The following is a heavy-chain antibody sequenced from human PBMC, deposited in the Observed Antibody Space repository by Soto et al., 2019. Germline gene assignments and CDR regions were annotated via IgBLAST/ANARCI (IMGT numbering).Heavy chain of an antibody. CDR2: IFYSGRT. D-gene: IGHD2-15*01. V-gene: IGHV4-30-4*01. CDR1: GGTIRSGDYY. J-gene: IGHJ5*02. Sequence: LTYSVSGGTIRSGDYYWCWIRQPPRKGLEWIGYIFYSGRTYYNPALKSRLTISLDTSNNHFSLKMTSVTAADPAIYFCARAEDLPSFCFDPCG. CDR3: ARAEDLPSFCFDP.